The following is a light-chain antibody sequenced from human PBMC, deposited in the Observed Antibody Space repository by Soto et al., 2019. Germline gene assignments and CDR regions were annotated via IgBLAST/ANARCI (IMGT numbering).Light chain of an antibody. CDR1: QTVGRS. CDR3: QQRSNWPLT. CDR2: DSS. J-gene: IGKJ5*01. Sequence: EIVLTQSPATLSLSPGERATLSCRASQTVGRSLAWYQQKPGQAPRLLISDSSNRATGIPARFGGSGSGTDFTLTISSLESEEFAIYYCQQRSNWPLTFGQGTRLEIK. V-gene: IGKV3-11*01.